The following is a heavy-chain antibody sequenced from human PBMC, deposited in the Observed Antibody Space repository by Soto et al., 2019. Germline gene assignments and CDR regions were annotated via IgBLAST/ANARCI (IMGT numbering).Heavy chain of an antibody. D-gene: IGHD6-6*01. J-gene: IGHJ6*01. CDR3: ARGFPSSSSAYYYGMDV. CDR1: GGTFSSYA. V-gene: IGHV1-69*13. Sequence: SVKVSCKASGGTFSSYAISWVRQAPGQGLEWMGGIIPIFGTANYAQKFQGRVTITADESTSTAYMELSSLRSEDTAVYYCARGFPSSSSAYYYGMDVWGQGTTVNVSS. CDR2: IIPIFGTA.